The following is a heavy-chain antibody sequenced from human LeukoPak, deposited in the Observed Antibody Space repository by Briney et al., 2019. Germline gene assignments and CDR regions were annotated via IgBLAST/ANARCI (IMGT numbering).Heavy chain of an antibody. Sequence: GGSLRLSCAASGFTFSSYGMHWVRQAPGKGLEWVAVIWYDGSNKYYADSVKGRFTISRDNSKNTLYLQMNSLRAEDTAVYYCAKDFYDSSGYYKWYFGYWGQGTLVTVSS. CDR2: IWYDGSNK. CDR3: AKDFYDSSGYYKWYFGY. D-gene: IGHD3-22*01. V-gene: IGHV3-33*06. CDR1: GFTFSSYG. J-gene: IGHJ4*02.